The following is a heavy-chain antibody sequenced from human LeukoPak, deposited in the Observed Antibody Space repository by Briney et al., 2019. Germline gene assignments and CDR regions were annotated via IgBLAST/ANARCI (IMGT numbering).Heavy chain of an antibody. CDR3: ARGRRIATRRLNSFDP. Sequence: PSETLSLTCAVYGGSFSDYYWSWIRQPPGKGLEWIGEINHSGGTNYNPSLKGRVTISVDTSKNQFSLILSSVTAADTAVYYCARGRRIATRRLNSFDPWGQGTLVTVSS. D-gene: IGHD6-6*01. J-gene: IGHJ5*02. CDR1: GGSFSDYY. CDR2: INHSGGT. V-gene: IGHV4-34*01.